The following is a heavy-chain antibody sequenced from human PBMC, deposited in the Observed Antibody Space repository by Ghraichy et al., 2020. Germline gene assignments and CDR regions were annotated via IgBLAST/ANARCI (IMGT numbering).Heavy chain of an antibody. CDR1: GFTFSSFA. D-gene: IGHD3-22*01. CDR3: AKEAGGYYDSSGYDGGTFDY. V-gene: IGHV3-23*01. CDR2: IRGRGGSA. J-gene: IGHJ4*02. Sequence: GGSLRLSCAASGFTFSSFAMSWVCQAPGKGLEWVSSIRGRGGSAYYANSGEGRFTISRDNSKNTLYLQMNSLRAEDTAVYYCAKEAGGYYDSSGYDGGTFDYWGQGTLTAVSS.